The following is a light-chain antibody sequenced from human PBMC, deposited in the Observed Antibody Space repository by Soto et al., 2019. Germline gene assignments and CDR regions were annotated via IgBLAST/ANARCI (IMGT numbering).Light chain of an antibody. Sequence: IQLTQSPSSLSASVGDRVTITCRASQTISSCLAWYQQKPGKAPKLLIYDASTLQSGVPSRFSGSGFGTEFTLTISSLQPEDFAAYYCQHFDSYSAAFGVGTKVDIK. J-gene: IGKJ4*01. CDR2: DAS. CDR1: QTISSC. V-gene: IGKV1-5*03. CDR3: QHFDSYSAA.